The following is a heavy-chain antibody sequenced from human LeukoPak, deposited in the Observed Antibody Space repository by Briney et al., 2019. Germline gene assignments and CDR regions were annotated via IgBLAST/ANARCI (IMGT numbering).Heavy chain of an antibody. CDR2: IRSNSDGGTI. J-gene: IGHJ5*02. Sequence: GGSLRLSCATSGFTFSNAWMNWVRQAPGKGLEWVGRIRSNSDGGTIDYAAPVKDRFTLSRDDSKTTLYLQMNSLQTEDTAVYYCATDFYDSTWGQGTLVTVSS. CDR3: ATDFYDST. V-gene: IGHV3-15*07. CDR1: GFTFSNAW. D-gene: IGHD3-22*01.